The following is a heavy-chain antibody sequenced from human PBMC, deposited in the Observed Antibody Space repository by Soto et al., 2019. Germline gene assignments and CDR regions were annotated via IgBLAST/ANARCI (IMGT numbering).Heavy chain of an antibody. D-gene: IGHD3-16*01. J-gene: IGHJ4*02. CDR2: IWYDGSNK. CDR3: ARAGGLHLGEDYFDY. Sequence: GGSLRLSCAASGFTFSSYGMHWVRQAPGKGLEWVAVIWYDGSNKYYADSVKGRFTISRDNSKNTLYLQMNSLRAEDTAVYYCARAGGLHLGEDYFDYWGQGTLVTVSS. CDR1: GFTFSSYG. V-gene: IGHV3-33*01.